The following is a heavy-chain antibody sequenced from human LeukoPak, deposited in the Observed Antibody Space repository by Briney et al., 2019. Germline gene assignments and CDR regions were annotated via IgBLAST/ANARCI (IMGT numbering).Heavy chain of an antibody. CDR3: ATVPFGDFWSARRFDY. CDR2: INAGNGNT. CDR1: EYTFTDYA. V-gene: IGHV1-3*01. Sequence: ASVKVSCKASEYTFTDYAINWVRQAPGQRLEWMGWINAGNGNTRYSQRFQGRVTITRDTSASTAYMELSSLRSEDTAVYYCATVPFGDFWSARRFDYWGQGTLVTVSS. D-gene: IGHD3-3*01. J-gene: IGHJ4*02.